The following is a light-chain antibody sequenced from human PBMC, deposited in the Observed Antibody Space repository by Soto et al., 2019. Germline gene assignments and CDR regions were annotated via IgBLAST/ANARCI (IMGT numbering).Light chain of an antibody. CDR1: QRISSNS. CDR3: QQRGGSPPTWT. V-gene: IGKV3-20*01. J-gene: IGKJ1*01. CDR2: DAS. Sequence: EIVLTQSPGTLSLSPGERATLSCRASQRISSNSLAWYQQKPGQAPRLLTYDASNRATGIPDRFSGSGSGTDFTLTISRLEPEDFAVYYCQQRGGSPPTWTFGQGTKVDI.